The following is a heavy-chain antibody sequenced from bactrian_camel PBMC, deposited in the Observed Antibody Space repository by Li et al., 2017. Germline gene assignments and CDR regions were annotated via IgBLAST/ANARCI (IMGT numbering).Heavy chain of an antibody. CDR2: IYPGADGRSTT. CDR1: RYTYKRNC. J-gene: IGHJ4*01. CDR3: KASRSWDCPSASSGY. D-gene: IGHD3*01. V-gene: IGHV3S53*01. Sequence: QLVESGGGSVQAGGSLTLSCAAGRYTYKRNCMGWFRQVPGKAREAVASIYPGADGRSTTTYADSVKGRFTVSLDSGKNTVYLQMSSLKPEDAAMYYCKASRSWDCPSASSGYWGQGTQVTVS.